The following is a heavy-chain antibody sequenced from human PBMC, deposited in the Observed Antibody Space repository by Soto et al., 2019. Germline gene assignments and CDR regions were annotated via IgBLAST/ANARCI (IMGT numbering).Heavy chain of an antibody. D-gene: IGHD5-12*01. CDR2: ISYDGSNK. CDR3: ARDGVEMATISNWFDP. Sequence: LRLSCAASGFTFSSYAMHWVRQAPGKGLEWVAVISYDGSNKYYADSVKGRFTISRDNSKNTLYLQMNSLRAEDTAVYYCARDGVEMATISNWFDPWGQGTLVTVSS. J-gene: IGHJ5*02. V-gene: IGHV3-30-3*01. CDR1: GFTFSSYA.